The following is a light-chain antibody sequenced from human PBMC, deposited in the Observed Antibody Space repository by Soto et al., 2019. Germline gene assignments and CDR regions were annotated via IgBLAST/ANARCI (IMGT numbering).Light chain of an antibody. V-gene: IGKV3-20*01. CDR3: QQYGASPEWT. CDR1: QSVSSSY. CDR2: GAS. Sequence: EIVLTQSPGTLSLSLGERATLSCRASQSVSSSYLAWYQQKPGQAPRLLIYGASSRATGIPDRFSGSGSGTDFTLTISRLEPEDFGVYYCQQYGASPEWTFGQGTKVDI. J-gene: IGKJ1*01.